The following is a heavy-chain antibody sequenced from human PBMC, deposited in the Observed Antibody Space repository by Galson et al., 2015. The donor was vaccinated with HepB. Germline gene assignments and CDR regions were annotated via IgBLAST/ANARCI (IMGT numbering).Heavy chain of an antibody. J-gene: IGHJ3*02. CDR2: INHSGST. Sequence: SETLSLTCAVYGGSFSGYYWSWIRQPPGKGLEWIGEINHSGSTNYNPSLKSRVTISVDTSKNQFSLKLSSVTAADTAVYYCARPLSQELWHAFHIWGQGTMVTVSS. D-gene: IGHD1-7*01. CDR3: ARPLSQELWHAFHI. CDR1: GGSFSGYY. V-gene: IGHV4-34*01.